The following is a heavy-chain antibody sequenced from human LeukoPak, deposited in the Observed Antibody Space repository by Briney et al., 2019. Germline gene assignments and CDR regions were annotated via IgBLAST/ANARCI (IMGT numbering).Heavy chain of an antibody. D-gene: IGHD6-19*01. CDR1: GFTLSDYY. J-gene: IGHJ4*02. V-gene: IGHV3-11*04. Sequence: GGSLRLSCAASGFTLSDYYMSWIRQAPGKGLEWVSYISGSSGIIDYADSVRGRFTISRDNSKNTLYLQMNSLRAEDTAVYYCARDGPIAVAGSPIDYWGQGTLVTVSS. CDR2: ISGSSGII. CDR3: ARDGPIAVAGSPIDY.